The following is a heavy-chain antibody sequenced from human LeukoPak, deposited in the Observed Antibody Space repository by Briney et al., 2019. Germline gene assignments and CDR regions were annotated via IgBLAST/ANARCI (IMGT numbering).Heavy chain of an antibody. CDR2: IWYDGSNK. CDR1: RFTFSSYG. D-gene: IGHD2-2*01. J-gene: IGHJ4*02. Sequence: GGSLRLSCAASRFTFSSYGMHWVRQAPGKGLEWVAVIWYDGSNKYYADSVKGRFTISRDNSKHTLYLQINSLRAGDTAVYYCARGVTRYCSSTSCYYFDYWGQGTLVTVSS. CDR3: ARGVTRYCSSTSCYYFDY. V-gene: IGHV3-33*01.